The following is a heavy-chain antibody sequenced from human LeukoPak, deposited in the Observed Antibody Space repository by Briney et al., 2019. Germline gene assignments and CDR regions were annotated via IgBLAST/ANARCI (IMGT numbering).Heavy chain of an antibody. Sequence: SQTLSLTCTVSGGSISSGDYYWSWIRQPPGKGLEWIGYIYYSGSTDYNLSLKSRVTISVDTSKNQFSLKLSSVTAADTAVYYCARDLLNEGNHLDYWGQGTLVTVSS. D-gene: IGHD4-23*01. CDR1: GGSISSGDYY. J-gene: IGHJ4*02. CDR2: IYYSGST. V-gene: IGHV4-30-4*01. CDR3: ARDLLNEGNHLDY.